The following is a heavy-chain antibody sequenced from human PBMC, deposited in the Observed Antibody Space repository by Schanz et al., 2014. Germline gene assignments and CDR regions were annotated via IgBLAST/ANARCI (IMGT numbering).Heavy chain of an antibody. Sequence: QVQLVQSGAELRKPGTSLKVSCKTSGYPFSNDDINWVRQAIGQVPEWMGWIQPDSGKTHYAEKFQGRAAMTRDVSISTAYMELSSLASEDTAVYYCARGQRRTIGRPFGPWGQGTLVTVSS. CDR3: ARGQRRTIGRPFGP. D-gene: IGHD6-25*01. CDR2: IQPDSGKT. V-gene: IGHV1-8*01. J-gene: IGHJ5*02. CDR1: GYPFSNDD.